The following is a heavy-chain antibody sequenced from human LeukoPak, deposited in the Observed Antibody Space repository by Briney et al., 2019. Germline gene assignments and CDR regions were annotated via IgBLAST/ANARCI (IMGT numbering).Heavy chain of an antibody. V-gene: IGHV4-39*01. D-gene: IGHD2-15*01. CDR3: ARLGYCDGGSCYFPLDQ. J-gene: IGHJ4*02. CDR2: IYYRGNT. Sequence: PSETLSLTCSVSGGSISSSSHYWGWIRQPPGKGLEWIGSIYYRGNTYYNPSLTSRVTISVDTSKKQFSLKLTSVTAADTAVYYCARLGYCDGGSCYFPLDQWGQGTLVIVSS. CDR1: GGSISSSSHY.